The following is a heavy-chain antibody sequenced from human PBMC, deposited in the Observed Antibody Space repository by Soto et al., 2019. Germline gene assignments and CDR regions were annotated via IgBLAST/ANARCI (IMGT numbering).Heavy chain of an antibody. CDR2: VYYSGTT. Sequence: PSETLSLTCSVSGGSVSNKTYYWGWIRQPPRKRLEWIGYVYYSGTTNYNPSLKSRVTISVDLSKNQFSLRLSSVTTADTALYYCARTTAVPNTLRSRYFFDYWGQGTLVTVSS. J-gene: IGHJ4*02. CDR1: GGSVSNKTYY. D-gene: IGHD4-17*01. V-gene: IGHV4-61*01. CDR3: ARTTAVPNTLRSRYFFDY.